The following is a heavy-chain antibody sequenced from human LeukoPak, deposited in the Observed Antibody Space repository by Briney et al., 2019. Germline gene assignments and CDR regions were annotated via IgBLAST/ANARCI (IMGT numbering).Heavy chain of an antibody. D-gene: IGHD3-3*01. CDR3: ARDADPYYDFWSGYPEDY. Sequence: GGSLRLSCAASGFTFSSYSMNWVRQAPGKGLERVSSISSSSSYIYYADSVKGRFTISRDNAKNSLYLQMNSLRAEDTAVYYCARDADPYYDFWSGYPEDYWGQGTLVTVSS. CDR1: GFTFSSYS. CDR2: ISSSSSYI. J-gene: IGHJ4*02. V-gene: IGHV3-21*01.